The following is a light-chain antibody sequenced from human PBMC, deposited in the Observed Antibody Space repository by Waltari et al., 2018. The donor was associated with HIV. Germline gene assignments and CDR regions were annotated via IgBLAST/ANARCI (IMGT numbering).Light chain of an antibody. CDR1: SRDY. V-gene: IGLV2-14*03. Sequence: QSALTQPASVSGSPGQSITIPCIPRSRDYVSWYQQHAGKVPKLLIYDVINRPSGVSDRFSGSMSGNTASLTISALQVEDEAEYYCASYTHSTTLVLFGGGTKLTVL. CDR2: DVI. CDR3: ASYTHSTTLVL. J-gene: IGLJ2*01.